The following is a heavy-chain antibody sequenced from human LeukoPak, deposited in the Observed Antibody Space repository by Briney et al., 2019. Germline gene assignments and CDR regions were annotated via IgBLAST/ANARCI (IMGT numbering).Heavy chain of an antibody. Sequence: GGSLRLSCAASGFTFDDYAMHWVRQAPGKGLEWVSGISWNSGGIGYADSVKGRFTISRDNAKNSLYLQMNSLRAEDTALYYCAKDISGIAVAGPIDYWGQGTLVTVSS. J-gene: IGHJ4*02. CDR1: GFTFDDYA. CDR2: ISWNSGGI. D-gene: IGHD6-19*01. CDR3: AKDISGIAVAGPIDY. V-gene: IGHV3-9*01.